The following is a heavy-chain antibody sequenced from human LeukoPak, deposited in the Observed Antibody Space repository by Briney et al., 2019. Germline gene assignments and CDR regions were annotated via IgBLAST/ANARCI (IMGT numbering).Heavy chain of an antibody. D-gene: IGHD1-7*01. V-gene: IGHV1-2*06. CDR2: INPNSGDT. CDR3: ARASGNYWDFDH. Sequence: ASVKVSCKASGYIFTGYYMHWVRQAPGQGLGWMGRINPNSGDTYYAQNLQGRVTMTRDTSITTAYMELSSLTSDDTAVYYCARASGNYWDFDHWGQGTLVTVSS. J-gene: IGHJ4*02. CDR1: GYIFTGYY.